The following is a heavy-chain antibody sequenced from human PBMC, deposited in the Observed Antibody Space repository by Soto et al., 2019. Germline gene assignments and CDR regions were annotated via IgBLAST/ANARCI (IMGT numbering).Heavy chain of an antibody. CDR3: ARARGSYYNFDY. Sequence: SETLSLTCTVSGGYISTYYWSWIRQPPGKGLEWIGYIYYSGSTNYNPSLKSRVTISVDTSKNQFSLNLNSVTAADTALFYCARARGSYYNFDYWGQGTLVTVSS. V-gene: IGHV4-59*01. D-gene: IGHD3-10*01. CDR1: GGYISTYY. CDR2: IYYSGST. J-gene: IGHJ4*02.